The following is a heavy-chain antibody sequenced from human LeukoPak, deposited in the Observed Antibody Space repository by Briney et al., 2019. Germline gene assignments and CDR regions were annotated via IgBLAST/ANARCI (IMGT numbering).Heavy chain of an antibody. V-gene: IGHV1-2*02. CDR2: IRPRSGDT. Sequence: GSLKVSCKASGYIFTDYYIQWVRQAPGEGLEWVGWIRPRSGDTYYAERVHGRVAMTTDTSIDTAYMELSRLKSEDTAVYFCARPPRDLVSAAPFPSWGQGTLVTVSS. D-gene: IGHD2-2*01. CDR3: ARPPRDLVSAAPFPS. CDR1: GYIFTDYY. J-gene: IGHJ1*01.